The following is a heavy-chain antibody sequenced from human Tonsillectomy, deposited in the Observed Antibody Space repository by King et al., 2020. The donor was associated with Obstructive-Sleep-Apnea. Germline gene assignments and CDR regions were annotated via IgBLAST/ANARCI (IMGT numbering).Heavy chain of an antibody. J-gene: IGHJ4*02. CDR3: AREGSGSRPFDY. Sequence: LQLQESGPGLVKPSETLSLMCTVSGGSISSYFWTWIRQPAGKGLEWIGRIYTSGSTNYNPSLNSRVTMSVDMSMNQFSLKLSSVTAADTAVYYCAREGSGSRPFDYWGQGTLVTVSS. V-gene: IGHV4-4*07. CDR2: IYTSGST. D-gene: IGHD3-10*01. CDR1: GGSISSYF.